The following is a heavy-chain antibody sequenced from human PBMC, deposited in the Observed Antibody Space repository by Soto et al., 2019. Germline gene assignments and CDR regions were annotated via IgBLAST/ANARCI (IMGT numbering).Heavy chain of an antibody. J-gene: IGHJ4*02. D-gene: IGHD3-22*01. CDR2: IRNQTYSGTT. Sequence: GGSLRLSCTVYGFTFGNYAINWVRQAPGKGLEWVGLIRNQTYSGTTEYAASMNGRFTISRDDSNSIAYLQMNSLKTEDSAVYYCTRAESPAIAYFFDYWGQGTLVTVSS. V-gene: IGHV3-49*04. CDR1: GFTFGNYA. CDR3: TRAESPAIAYFFDY.